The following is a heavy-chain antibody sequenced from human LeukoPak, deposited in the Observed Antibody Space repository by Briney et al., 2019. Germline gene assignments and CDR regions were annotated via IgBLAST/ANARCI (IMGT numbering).Heavy chain of an antibody. CDR3: TRAGILLLWSQVPDAFDI. CDR2: IRSKAYGGTT. D-gene: IGHD3-10*01. J-gene: IGHJ3*02. CDR1: GFTFSSYS. Sequence: GGSLRLSCAASGFTFSSYSMNWIRQAPGKGLEWVGFIRSKAYGGTTEYAASVKGRFTISRDDSKSIAYLQMNSLKTEDTAVYYCTRAGILLLWSQVPDAFDIWGQGTMVTVSS. V-gene: IGHV3-49*03.